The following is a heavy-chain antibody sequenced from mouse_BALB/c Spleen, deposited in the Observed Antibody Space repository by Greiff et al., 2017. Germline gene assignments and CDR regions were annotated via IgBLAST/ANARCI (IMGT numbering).Heavy chain of an antibody. CDR2: ISNGGGST. D-gene: IGHD2-4*01. J-gene: IGHJ3*01. CDR1: GFTFSSYT. Sequence: EVKVVESGGGLVQPGGSLKLSCAASGFTFSSYTMSWVRQTPEKRLEWVAYISNGGGSTYYPDTVKGRFTISRDNAKNTLYLQMSSLKSEDTAMYYCARHDDYDGAWFAYWGQGTLVTVPA. V-gene: IGHV5-12-2*01. CDR3: ARHDDYDGAWFAY.